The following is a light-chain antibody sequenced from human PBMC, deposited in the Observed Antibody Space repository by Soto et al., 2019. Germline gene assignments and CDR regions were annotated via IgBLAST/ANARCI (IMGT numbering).Light chain of an antibody. CDR3: ATWDDSLPAV. V-gene: IGLV1-44*01. CDR2: SNN. J-gene: IGLJ2*01. CDR1: RSNIGSNT. Sequence: QSVLTQPPSASGTPGQRVTISCSGGRSNIGSNTVNWYQQVPGTAPKFLIYSNNQRPSGVPDRFSGTKSGTSASLAISGLQAEDEAAYYCATWDDSLPAVFGGGTKLTVL.